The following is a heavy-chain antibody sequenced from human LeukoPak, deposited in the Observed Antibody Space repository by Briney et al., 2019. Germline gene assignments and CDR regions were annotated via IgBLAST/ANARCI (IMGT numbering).Heavy chain of an antibody. CDR1: GYTFTGYY. V-gene: IGHV1-2*06. CDR3: ARGFHSSSWYYFDY. J-gene: IGHJ4*02. Sequence: ASVKVSCKASGYTFTGYYMHWVRQAPGQGLEWMGRINPNSGGTNYARKFQGRVTMTRDTSISTAYMELSRLRSDDTAVYYCARGFHSSSWYYFDYWGQGTLVTVSS. CDR2: INPNSGGT. D-gene: IGHD6-13*01.